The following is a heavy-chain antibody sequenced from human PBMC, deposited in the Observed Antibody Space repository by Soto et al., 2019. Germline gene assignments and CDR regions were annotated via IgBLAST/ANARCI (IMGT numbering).Heavy chain of an antibody. J-gene: IGHJ5*02. V-gene: IGHV4-31*03. CDR3: ARDRYDGLVILTGTLAPWFAP. CDR1: GGSISSGGYY. CDR2: IYYSGST. Sequence: PSETLSLTCTVSGGSISSGGYYWSWIRQHPGKGLEWIGYIYYSGSTYYNPSLKSRVTISVDTSKNQFSLKLSSVTAADTAVYNYARDRYDGLVILTGTLAPWFAPWGQGTLVPVSS. D-gene: IGHD1-7*01.